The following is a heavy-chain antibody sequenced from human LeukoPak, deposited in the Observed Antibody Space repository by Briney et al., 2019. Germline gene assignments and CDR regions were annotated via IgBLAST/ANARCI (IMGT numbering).Heavy chain of an antibody. Sequence: SETLSLTCTISGGSISSSSYYWGWIRQPPGKGLEWIGSIYYSGSTYYNPSPKSRVTISVDTSKNQFSLKLSSVTAADTAVYYCAQLSGYTYSGYGPTYYYYYYMDVWGKGTTVTVSS. CDR1: GGSISSSSYY. J-gene: IGHJ6*03. V-gene: IGHV4-39*01. CDR2: IYYSGST. CDR3: AQLSGYTYSGYGPTYYYYYYMDV. D-gene: IGHD5-12*01.